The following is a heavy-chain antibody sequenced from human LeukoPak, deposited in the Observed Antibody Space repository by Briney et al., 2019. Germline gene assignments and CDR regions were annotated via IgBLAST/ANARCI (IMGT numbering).Heavy chain of an antibody. Sequence: PGRSLRLSCAASGFTFSSYSMNWVRQAPGKGLEWVSYISSSSSTIYYADSVKGRFSISRDNAKNSLYLQMNSLRAEDTAVYYCARERGLSPIYCSSTSCYLDYWGQGTLVTVSS. CDR1: GFTFSSYS. J-gene: IGHJ4*02. CDR3: ARERGLSPIYCSSTSCYLDY. V-gene: IGHV3-48*01. D-gene: IGHD2-2*01. CDR2: ISSSSSTI.